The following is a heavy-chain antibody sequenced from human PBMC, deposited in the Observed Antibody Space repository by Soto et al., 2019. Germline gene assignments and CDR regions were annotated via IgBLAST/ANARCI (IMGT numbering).Heavy chain of an antibody. V-gene: IGHV3-23*01. CDR3: AKDLPGTIFGVVIIDAFDY. CDR2: ISGSGGST. Sequence: VQLLESGGGLVQPGGSLRLSCAASGFTFSSYAMSWVRQAPGKGLEWVSAISGSGGSTYYADSVKGRFTISRDNSKNTLYLQMNSLRAEDTAVYYCAKDLPGTIFGVVIIDAFDYWGQGTLVTVSS. J-gene: IGHJ4*02. D-gene: IGHD3-3*01. CDR1: GFTFSSYA.